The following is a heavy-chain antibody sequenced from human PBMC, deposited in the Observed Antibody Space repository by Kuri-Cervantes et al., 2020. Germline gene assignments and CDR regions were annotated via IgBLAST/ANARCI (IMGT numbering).Heavy chain of an antibody. V-gene: IGHV1-58*01. CDR2: IVVGSGNT. CDR3: ATVRPAPVVVVALDAFDI. Sequence: SVKVSCKASGFTFTSSAVQWVRQARGQRLEWIGWIVVGSGNTIYAQKFQGRVTMTEDTSTDTAYMELSSLRSEDTAVYYCATVRPAPVVVVALDAFDIWGQGTMVTVSS. J-gene: IGHJ3*02. CDR1: GFTFTSSA. D-gene: IGHD2-15*01.